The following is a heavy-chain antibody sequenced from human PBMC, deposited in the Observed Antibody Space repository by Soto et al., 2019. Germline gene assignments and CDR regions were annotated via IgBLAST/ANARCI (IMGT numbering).Heavy chain of an antibody. V-gene: IGHV3-30*18. D-gene: IGHD3-10*01. Sequence: QVQLVESGGGVVQPGRSLRLSCAASGFTFSSYGMHWVRQAPGKGLEWVAVISYDGSNKYYADSVKGRFTISRDNSKNTPYLRMNSLRAEDTAVYYCAKDRFGGGLDCWGQGTLVTVSS. CDR1: GFTFSSYG. J-gene: IGHJ4*02. CDR2: ISYDGSNK. CDR3: AKDRFGGGLDC.